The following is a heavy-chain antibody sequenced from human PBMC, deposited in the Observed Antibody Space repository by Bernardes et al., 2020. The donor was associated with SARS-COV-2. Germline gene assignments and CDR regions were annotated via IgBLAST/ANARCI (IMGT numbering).Heavy chain of an antibody. V-gene: IGHV1-2*02. CDR1: GYTFTAYH. J-gene: IGHJ4*02. CDR3: AREQISFGPMANNWQSILDY. Sequence: ASVKVSCKTSGYTFTAYHLHWVRQAPGQGPEWLGWINPNSGGTKYAQTFQGRVTMTRDTSISTAYMQLSRLRSDDTAFYYCAREQISFGPMANNWQSILDYWGQGTLVTVSS. CDR2: INPNSGGT. D-gene: IGHD1-1*01.